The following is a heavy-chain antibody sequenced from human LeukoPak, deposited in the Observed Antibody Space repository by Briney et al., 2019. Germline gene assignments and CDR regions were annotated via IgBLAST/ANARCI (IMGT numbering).Heavy chain of an antibody. CDR3: ARGPFTTVTAFDL. CDR1: GFTVSSYW. V-gene: IGHV3-74*01. CDR2: INSDGSST. Sequence: AGGSLRLSCAASGFTVSSYWMHWVRQAPGKGLVWVSRINSDGSSTSYADSVKGRFTISRDNAKNTLYLQMNSLRGEDTALYYCARGPFTTVTAFDLWGRGTLVTVSS. D-gene: IGHD4-17*01. J-gene: IGHJ2*01.